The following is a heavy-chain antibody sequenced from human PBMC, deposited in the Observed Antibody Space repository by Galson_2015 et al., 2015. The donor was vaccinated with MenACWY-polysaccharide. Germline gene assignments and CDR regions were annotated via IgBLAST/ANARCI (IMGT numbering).Heavy chain of an antibody. CDR1: GYTFTGYY. V-gene: IGHV1-2*06. CDR3: ARERGAGGTYFNY. CDR2: ISPHSGAT. Sequence: SVKVSCKASGYTFTGYYIHWVRQAPGQGLEWMGRISPHSGATDCAQNFQGRVTMTRDTSISTAYMELSRLSSDDTAVYYCARERGAGGTYFNYWGQGTL. J-gene: IGHJ4*02.